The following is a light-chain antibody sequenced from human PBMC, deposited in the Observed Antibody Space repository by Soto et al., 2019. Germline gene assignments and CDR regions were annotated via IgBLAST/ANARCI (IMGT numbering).Light chain of an antibody. CDR1: QSISNY. J-gene: IGKJ4*01. Sequence: DIEMTQSPSSLSASVGDRVTITCRASQSISNYLNWYQHKPGKAPKLLIYAASSLQSGVPTRFSGSGSGTDFTLTNSSLQPEDFATYYCQQSYGTPLTFGGGTKVEIK. CDR3: QQSYGTPLT. CDR2: AAS. V-gene: IGKV1-39*01.